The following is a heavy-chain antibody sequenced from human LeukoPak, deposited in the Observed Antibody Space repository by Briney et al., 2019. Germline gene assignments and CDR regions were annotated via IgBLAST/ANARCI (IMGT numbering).Heavy chain of an antibody. Sequence: SETLSLTCTVSGGSMSSYYWTWIRQPPGKGLEWIGNIFYSGSTYYSPSLKSRVTISLDTSRNQFSLKLTSVTAADTAVYYCAKSNGYGLVDIWGQGTMVTVSS. CDR3: AKSNGYGLVDI. CDR1: GGSMSSYY. D-gene: IGHD3-10*01. V-gene: IGHV4-59*12. CDR2: IFYSGST. J-gene: IGHJ3*02.